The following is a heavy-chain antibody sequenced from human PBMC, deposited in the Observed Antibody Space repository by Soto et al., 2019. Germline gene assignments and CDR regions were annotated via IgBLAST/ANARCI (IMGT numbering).Heavy chain of an antibody. D-gene: IGHD5-18*01. V-gene: IGHV1-2*04. CDR1: GYTFTGFY. J-gene: IGHJ6*02. CDR3: ARADTAMVNYYYYGMDV. CDR2: INPNSGGT. Sequence: GASVKVSSKASGYTFTGFYMHWVRQAPGQGLEWMRWINPNSGGTNYAQKFQGWVTMTRDTSISTAYMELSRLRSDDTAVYYCARADTAMVNYYYYGMDVWGQGTTVTVSS.